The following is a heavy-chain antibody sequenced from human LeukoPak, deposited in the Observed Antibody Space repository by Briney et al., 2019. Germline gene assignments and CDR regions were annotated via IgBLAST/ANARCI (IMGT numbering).Heavy chain of an antibody. J-gene: IGHJ5*02. Sequence: SGPTLVNPTQTLTLTCTFSGFSLSTTDVAVGWIRQSPGEALEWLALIYWDDDKRYSPSLRSRLTITKDTSKNQVVLTVTNMDPVDTATYYCAHKPPLGMFGPWGQGTLVTVSS. CDR3: AHKPPLGMFGP. CDR2: IYWDDDK. V-gene: IGHV2-5*02. CDR1: GFSLSTTDVA. D-gene: IGHD1-14*01.